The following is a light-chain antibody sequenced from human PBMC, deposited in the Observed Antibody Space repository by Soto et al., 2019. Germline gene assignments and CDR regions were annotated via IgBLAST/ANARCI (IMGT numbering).Light chain of an antibody. V-gene: IGKV1-39*01. Sequence: DVPMTQSPSSLSASVGDRVTITCRASQNIASFLNWYQQRPGTAPKLPIFAASNLETGVPSRFSGRGSATDFTLTISSLQPEDFATYFCQQTYSMPVTFGQGTKLEMK. CDR2: AAS. CDR3: QQTYSMPVT. CDR1: QNIASF. J-gene: IGKJ2*01.